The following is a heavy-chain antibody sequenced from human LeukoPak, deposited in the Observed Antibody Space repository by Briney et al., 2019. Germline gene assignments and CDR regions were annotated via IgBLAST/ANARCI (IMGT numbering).Heavy chain of an antibody. Sequence: PSETLSLTCAVYGGSFSGYYWSWIRQPPGKGLEWIGEINHSGSTNYNPSLKSRVTISVDTSKNQFSLKLSSVTAADTAVYYCARAINIAEPGPGYWGQGTLVTVSS. CDR1: GGSFSGYY. CDR2: INHSGST. CDR3: ARAINIAEPGPGY. V-gene: IGHV4-34*01. J-gene: IGHJ4*02. D-gene: IGHD6-13*01.